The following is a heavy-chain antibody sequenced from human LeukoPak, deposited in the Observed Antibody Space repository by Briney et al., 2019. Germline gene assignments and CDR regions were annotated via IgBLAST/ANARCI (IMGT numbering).Heavy chain of an antibody. J-gene: IGHJ6*02. V-gene: IGHV1-69*04. CDR2: IIPILGIA. Sequence: SVKPSCKPSGYTLTSLGISWVRQAAGHGLEWMGRIIPILGIANYAQKIQGRVTITADKSTSTAYMELSSLRSEDTAVYYCARDYGDDEESYYYYGMDVWGQGTTVTVSS. CDR1: GYTLTSLG. CDR3: ARDYGDDEESYYYYGMDV. D-gene: IGHD4-17*01.